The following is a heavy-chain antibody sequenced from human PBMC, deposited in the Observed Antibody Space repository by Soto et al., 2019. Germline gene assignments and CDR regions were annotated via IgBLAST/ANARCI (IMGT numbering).Heavy chain of an antibody. Sequence: GASVKVSCKASGYTFSSYYMHWVRQAPGQGLEWMGIIDPGDGSTTYAQKFQGRVTMTRDTSTSTVYMDLSSLRSEDTAVYYCARDYNTSWGGFDPWGQGTLVTVSS. CDR2: IDPGDGST. D-gene: IGHD6-13*01. J-gene: IGHJ5*02. CDR3: ARDYNTSWGGFDP. V-gene: IGHV1-46*03. CDR1: GYTFSSYY.